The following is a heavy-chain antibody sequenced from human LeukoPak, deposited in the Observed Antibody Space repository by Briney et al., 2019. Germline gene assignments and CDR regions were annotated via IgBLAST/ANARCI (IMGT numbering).Heavy chain of an antibody. Sequence: SETLSLTCTVSGGSVSSGSYYWSWIRQPPGKGLEWIGYIHYSGSTNYNPSLKSRVTISVDTSKNQFSLKLSSVTAADTAVYYCAIEYSSSTAFDYWGQGTLVTVSS. J-gene: IGHJ4*02. V-gene: IGHV4-61*01. CDR1: GGSVSSGSYY. D-gene: IGHD6-6*01. CDR2: IHYSGST. CDR3: AIEYSSSTAFDY.